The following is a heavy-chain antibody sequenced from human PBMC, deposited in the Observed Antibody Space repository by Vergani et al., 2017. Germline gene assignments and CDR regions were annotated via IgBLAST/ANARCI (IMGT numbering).Heavy chain of an antibody. V-gene: IGHV3-30*18. CDR1: GFTFSSYG. CDR3: AKDPYYYDSSGYSNYYYYYMDV. D-gene: IGHD3-22*01. J-gene: IGHJ6*03. Sequence: QVQLVESGGGVVQPGRSLRLSCAASGFTFSSYGMHWVRQAPGKGLEWVAVISYDGSNKYYAYSVKGRFTISRDNSKNTLYLQMNSLRAEDTAVYYCAKDPYYYDSSGYSNYYYYYMDVWGKGTTVTVSS. CDR2: ISYDGSNK.